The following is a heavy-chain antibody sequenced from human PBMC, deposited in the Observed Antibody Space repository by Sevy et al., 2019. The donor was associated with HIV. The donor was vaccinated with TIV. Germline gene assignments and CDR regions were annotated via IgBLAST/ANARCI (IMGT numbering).Heavy chain of an antibody. J-gene: IGHJ4*02. D-gene: IGHD1-26*01. CDR1: GFIFSNYG. CDR3: VREFSGAFPYFDN. V-gene: IGHV3-33*01. CDR2: IWYDGSNP. Sequence: GESLRLSCAASGFIFSNYGMHWVRQAPGKGPEWVAVIWYDGSNPSYVDSVQGRFTISRDNSRNTLYLEMSSLRVEDTSVYYCVREFSGAFPYFDNWGQGSLVTVSS.